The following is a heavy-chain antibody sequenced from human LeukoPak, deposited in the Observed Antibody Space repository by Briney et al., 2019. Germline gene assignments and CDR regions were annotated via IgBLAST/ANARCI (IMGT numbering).Heavy chain of an antibody. V-gene: IGHV3-43*01. CDR2: TSWNGGSI. D-gene: IGHD6-13*01. J-gene: IGHJ4*02. Sequence: QPGGSLRLSSAASGFTSDDYTMHWVRQPPGKGLEWVSLTSWNGGSIHYADSVKGRFTVSRDNSKDSLYLHMNSLTTEDTALYYCTKGGSSSWWFFDYWGQGTLVTVSS. CDR1: GFTSDDYT. CDR3: TKGGSSSWWFFDY.